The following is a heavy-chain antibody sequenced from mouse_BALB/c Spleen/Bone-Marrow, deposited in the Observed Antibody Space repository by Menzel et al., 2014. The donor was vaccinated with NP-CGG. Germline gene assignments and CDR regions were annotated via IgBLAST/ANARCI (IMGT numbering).Heavy chain of an antibody. CDR1: GFSLTGYG. CDR3: ASNGGGAMDY. J-gene: IGHJ4*01. Sequence: QVQLQQSGPGLVAPSQSLSITCTVSGFSLTGYGVNWVRQPPGKGLEWLGKGLGDGSTDYNSGLKSRLSISKDNSKSQVFLKMNRLQTDETARYYCASNGGGAMDYWGQGTSVTVSS. CDR2: GLGDGST. V-gene: IGHV2-6-7*01.